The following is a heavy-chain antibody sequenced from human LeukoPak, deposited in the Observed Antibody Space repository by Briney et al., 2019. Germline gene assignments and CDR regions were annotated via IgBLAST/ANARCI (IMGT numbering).Heavy chain of an antibody. J-gene: IGHJ4*02. D-gene: IGHD6-19*01. CDR2: IYSGGST. V-gene: IGHV3-66*01. CDR3: ARGLAVAGTGFDY. Sequence: GGSLRLSCAASGFTVSSNYMSWVRQAPGKGLEWVSIIYSGGSTCYADSVKGRFTISRDNSKKTLYLQMNSLRAEDTAVYYCARGLAVAGTGFDYWGQGTLVTVSS. CDR1: GFTVSSNY.